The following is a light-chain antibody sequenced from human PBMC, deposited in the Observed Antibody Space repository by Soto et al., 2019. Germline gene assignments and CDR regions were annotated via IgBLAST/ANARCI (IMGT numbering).Light chain of an antibody. CDR1: SSDVGAYNH. CDR2: EVS. Sequence: QSALTQPASVSGSPGQSITISCTGTSSDVGAYNHVAWYQQHPGKAPKFMIYEVSIRPSGVSNRFSGSKSGYTASLTISGLQPEDESVYYCSSYTGTKTLVFGGGTKLTVL. CDR3: SSYTGTKTLV. V-gene: IGLV2-14*01. J-gene: IGLJ3*02.